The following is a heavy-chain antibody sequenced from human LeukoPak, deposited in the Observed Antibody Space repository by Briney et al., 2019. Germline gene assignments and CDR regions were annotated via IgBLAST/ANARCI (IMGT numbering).Heavy chain of an antibody. D-gene: IGHD3-22*01. Sequence: PGGSLRLSCAASGFTFSSYAMHWVRQAPGKGLEWVALISYDGSNKYYADSVKGRFTISRDNSKSTLYLQMNSLRAEDTAVYYCARGEFYYDNSGRGFDLWGRGTLVTVSS. J-gene: IGHJ2*01. CDR2: ISYDGSNK. CDR1: GFTFSSYA. V-gene: IGHV3-30-3*01. CDR3: ARGEFYYDNSGRGFDL.